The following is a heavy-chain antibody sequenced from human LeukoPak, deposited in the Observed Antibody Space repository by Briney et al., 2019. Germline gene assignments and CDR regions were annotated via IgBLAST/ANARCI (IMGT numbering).Heavy chain of an antibody. D-gene: IGHD1-1*01. J-gene: IGHJ4*02. CDR2: ISGYGDTT. CDR1: GFTFSSYD. V-gene: IGHV3-23*01. Sequence: GGSLRLSCAASGFTFSSYDMTWVRQAPGKGLEWVSIISGYGDTTYYTDSVKGRFTISRDNSKNTLYLQMNSLRAEDTAVYYCGKATGTLGNWGQGTLVTVSS. CDR3: GKATGTLGN.